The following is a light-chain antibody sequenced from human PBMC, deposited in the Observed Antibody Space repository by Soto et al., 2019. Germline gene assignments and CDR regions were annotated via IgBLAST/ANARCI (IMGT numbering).Light chain of an antibody. Sequence: DIQMTQSPSALSAAVGDRVTITCRASQDISNRLGWFQQRPVKAPKHLIYSASALETGVPSRFSGTGSGTEFTITIRSLQPGDFATYYCQQHASYPRDFGQGTKVEIK. CDR3: QQHASYPRD. CDR2: SAS. V-gene: IGKV1-17*03. J-gene: IGKJ1*01. CDR1: QDISNR.